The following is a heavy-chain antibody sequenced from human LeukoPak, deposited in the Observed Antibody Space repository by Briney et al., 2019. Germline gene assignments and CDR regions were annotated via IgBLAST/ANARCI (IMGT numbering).Heavy chain of an antibody. CDR1: GYSFTSYW. V-gene: IGHV5-51*01. J-gene: IGHJ4*02. CDR2: IYPGDSDT. Sequence: GESLKISCKGSGYSFTSYWIGWVRQMPGKGLEWMGIIYPGDSDTRYSPSLQGQVTISADNSISTASLQWSSLKASDTAMYYCARQYCSGGSCYSSFDYWGQGTLVTVSS. CDR3: ARQYCSGGSCYSSFDY. D-gene: IGHD2-15*01.